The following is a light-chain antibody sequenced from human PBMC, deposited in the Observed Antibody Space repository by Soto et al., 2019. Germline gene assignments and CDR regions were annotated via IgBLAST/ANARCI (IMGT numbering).Light chain of an antibody. J-gene: IGLJ3*02. Sequence: QSVLTQPPAVSGAPGQRVSISCTGSSSDIGAGYRVRWYQQVPGTSPKLLIYDNTNRPSGVSVRFSGSKSGTSASLAITGLQAEDEAVYFCQSYDTSLSAVVFGGGTKLTVL. CDR3: QSYDTSLSAVV. CDR1: SSDIGAGYR. CDR2: DNT. V-gene: IGLV1-40*01.